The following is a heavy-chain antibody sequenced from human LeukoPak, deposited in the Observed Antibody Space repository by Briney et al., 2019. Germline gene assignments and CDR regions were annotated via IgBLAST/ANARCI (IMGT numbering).Heavy chain of an antibody. Sequence: GGSLRLSCAASGFTFSSYSMNWVRQAPGKGLEWVSYISSSSSYIYYADSVKGRFTISRDNAKNSLYLQMNSLRAEDTAVYYCATSGSDAFDIWGQGTMVTVSS. V-gene: IGHV3-21*05. CDR1: GFTFSSYS. CDR2: ISSSSSYI. J-gene: IGHJ3*02. CDR3: ATSGSDAFDI. D-gene: IGHD3-22*01.